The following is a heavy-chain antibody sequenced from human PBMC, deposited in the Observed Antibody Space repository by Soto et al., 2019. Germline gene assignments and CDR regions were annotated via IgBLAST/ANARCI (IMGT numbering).Heavy chain of an antibody. CDR3: ARGSGSSSWNFDS. CDR2: TSSDESKK. V-gene: IGHV3-30-3*01. J-gene: IGHJ4*02. Sequence: PGGSLRLSCAASGFTFINFAMHWVRQAPGKGLEWVAVTSSDESKKYTADSVKGRFNISRDNSRNMLYLQMNSLRPEDTAVYFCARGSGSSSWNFDSWGQGALVTVS. CDR1: GFTFINFA. D-gene: IGHD1-26*01.